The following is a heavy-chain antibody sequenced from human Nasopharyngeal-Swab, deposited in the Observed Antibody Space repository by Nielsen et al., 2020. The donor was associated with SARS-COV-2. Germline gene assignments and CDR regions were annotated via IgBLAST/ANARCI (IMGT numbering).Heavy chain of an antibody. J-gene: IGHJ6*02. CDR2: ISAYNGNT. Sequence: WVRQAPGQGLEWMGWISAYNGNTNYAQKLQGRVTMTTDTSTSTAYMEMSSLRSEDTAVYYCARERVVVVSATYYQYGMDVWGQGTTVTVSS. CDR3: ARERVVVVSATYYQYGMDV. D-gene: IGHD2-15*01. V-gene: IGHV1-18*01.